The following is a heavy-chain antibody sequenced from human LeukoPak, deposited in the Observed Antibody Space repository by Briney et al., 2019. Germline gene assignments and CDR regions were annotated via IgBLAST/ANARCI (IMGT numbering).Heavy chain of an antibody. D-gene: IGHD3-10*01. CDR1: GYTFTSYG. CDR2: ISAYNGNT. CDR3: ARARNYGSGSYYEAGYYYYYMDV. Sequence: GASVKVSCKASGYTFTSYGISWVRQAPGQGLEWMGWISAYNGNTNYAQKLQGRVTMTTDTSTSTAYMELRSLRSDDTAVYYCARARNYGSGSYYEAGYYYYYMDVWGKGTTVTISS. J-gene: IGHJ6*03. V-gene: IGHV1-18*01.